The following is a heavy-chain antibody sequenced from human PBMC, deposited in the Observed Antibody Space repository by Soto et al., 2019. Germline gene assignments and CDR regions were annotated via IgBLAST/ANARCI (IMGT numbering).Heavy chain of an antibody. V-gene: IGHV4-34*01. J-gene: IGHJ6*02. CDR3: ARGVTYSSGWRPIRGGMDV. CDR1: GGSFSGYY. CDR2: INHSGST. Sequence: SETLSLTCTVYGGSFSGYYWSWIRQPPGKGLEWIGEINHSGSTNYNPSLKSRVTISVDTSKNQFSLKLSSVTAADTAVYYCARGVTYSSGWRPIRGGMDVWGQGTTVTVSS. D-gene: IGHD6-19*01.